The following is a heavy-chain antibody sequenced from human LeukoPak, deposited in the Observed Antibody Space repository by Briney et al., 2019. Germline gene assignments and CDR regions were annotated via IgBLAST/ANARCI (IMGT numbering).Heavy chain of an antibody. V-gene: IGHV3-23*01. D-gene: IGHD4-11*01. J-gene: IGHJ5*02. CDR3: AKASRATLTTVINWFDP. CDR1: GFTFTTYA. Sequence: GGSLRLSCAASGFTFTTYAMSWVRQAPGKGLEWVSGLSDSGGSTYYADSVKGRFTISRDNSKNTLYLQMNSLRVEDTAVYYCAKASRATLTTVINWFDPWGQGTPVTVSS. CDR2: LSDSGGST.